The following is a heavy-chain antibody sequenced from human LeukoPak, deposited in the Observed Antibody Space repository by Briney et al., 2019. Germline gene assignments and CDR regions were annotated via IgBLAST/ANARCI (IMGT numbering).Heavy chain of an antibody. CDR2: IYSGGST. V-gene: IGHV3-66*01. J-gene: IGHJ4*02. Sequence: PGGSLRLSCAASGLTVSSNYMSWVRQAPGKGLEWVSVIYSGGSTYYADSVKARFTISRDTSKNTLYLQMNSLRAEDTAVYYCARGRNGYYFDYWGQGTLVTVSS. CDR1: GLTVSSNY. CDR3: ARGRNGYYFDY. D-gene: IGHD2-8*01.